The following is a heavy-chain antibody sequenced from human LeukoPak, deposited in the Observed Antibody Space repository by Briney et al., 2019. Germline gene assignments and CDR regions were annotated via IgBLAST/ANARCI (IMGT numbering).Heavy chain of an antibody. CDR2: IIPIFGTA. D-gene: IGHD3-3*01. Sequence: SVKVSCKASGGTFSSYAISWVRQAHGQGLEWMGGIIPIFGTANYAQKFQGRVTITTDESTSTAYMELSSLRSEDTAVYYCARAYDFWSSPMDVWGKGTTVTVSS. J-gene: IGHJ6*03. V-gene: IGHV1-69*05. CDR1: GGTFSSYA. CDR3: ARAYDFWSSPMDV.